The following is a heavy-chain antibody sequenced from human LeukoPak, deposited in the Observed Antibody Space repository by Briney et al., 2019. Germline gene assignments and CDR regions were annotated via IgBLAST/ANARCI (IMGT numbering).Heavy chain of an antibody. CDR1: GFTFSSYG. V-gene: IGHV3-30*02. J-gene: IGHJ4*02. CDR2: IRYDGSNK. CDR3: ARRPYGSGSYCDY. D-gene: IGHD3-10*01. Sequence: PGGSLRLSCAASGFTFSSYGMHWVRQAPGKGLEWVAFIRYDGSNKYYADSVKGRFAISRDNSKNTLYLQMNSLRAEDTAVYYCARRPYGSGSYCDYWGQGTLVTVSS.